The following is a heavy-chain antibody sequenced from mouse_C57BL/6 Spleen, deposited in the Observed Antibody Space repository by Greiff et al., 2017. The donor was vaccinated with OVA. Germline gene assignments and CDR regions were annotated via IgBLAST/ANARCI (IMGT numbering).Heavy chain of an antibody. CDR2: IRLKSDNYAT. Sequence: EVKVEESGGGLVQPGGSMKLSCDASGYTFSNYWMNWVRQSPEKGLEWVAQIRLKSDNYATNYAESVKGRFTISRDDSKSSVYLQMNNLRAEDTVIYYCTEGYEDYWYFDVWGTGTTVTVSS. J-gene: IGHJ1*03. CDR1: GYTFSNYW. V-gene: IGHV6-3*01. D-gene: IGHD2-2*01. CDR3: TEGYEDYWYFDV.